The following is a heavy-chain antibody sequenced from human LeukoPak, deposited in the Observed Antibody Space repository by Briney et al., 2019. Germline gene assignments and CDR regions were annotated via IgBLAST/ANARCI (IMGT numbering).Heavy chain of an antibody. Sequence: PSETVSLTCGVFGVSINDYYWSWIRQSPGKGLEWIGEISHTEGTRYNPSLESRVTMSVGTSENQLSLKLIFVTAADTAVYYCARIRCGHSGSVCYNHWGLGTLVTVSS. V-gene: IGHV4-34*01. CDR3: ARIRCGHSGSVCYNH. J-gene: IGHJ4*02. CDR2: ISHTEGT. CDR1: GVSINDYY. D-gene: IGHD3-9*01.